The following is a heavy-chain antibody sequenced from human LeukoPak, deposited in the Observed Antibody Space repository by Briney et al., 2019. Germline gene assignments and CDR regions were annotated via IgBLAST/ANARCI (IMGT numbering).Heavy chain of an antibody. J-gene: IGHJ6*02. CDR1: GFTFTNAW. CDR3: ATRSSGWPSYGMDV. D-gene: IGHD6-19*01. CDR2: IRAKTDGGSI. Sequence: GGSLRLSCAASGFTFTNAWMSWVRQAPGKGLEWVGRIRAKTDGGSIAYAAPVKVRFTISRDDSKNMLYLQLNSLRFEDTAVYYCATRSSGWPSYGMDVWGQGPQSSSP. V-gene: IGHV3-15*01.